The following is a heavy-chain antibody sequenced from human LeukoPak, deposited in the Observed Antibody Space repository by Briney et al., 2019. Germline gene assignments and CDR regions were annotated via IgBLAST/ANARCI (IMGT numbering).Heavy chain of an antibody. D-gene: IGHD3-22*01. Sequence: SETLSLTCAVYGGSFSGYYWSWIRQPPGKGLEWIREINHSGSTNYNPSLKSRVTISVDTSKNQFSLKLSSVTAADTAVYYCARGNTYYYDSSGYYPFDYWGQGTLVTVSS. CDR3: ARGNTYYYDSSGYYPFDY. CDR2: INHSGST. CDR1: GGSFSGYY. V-gene: IGHV4-34*01. J-gene: IGHJ4*02.